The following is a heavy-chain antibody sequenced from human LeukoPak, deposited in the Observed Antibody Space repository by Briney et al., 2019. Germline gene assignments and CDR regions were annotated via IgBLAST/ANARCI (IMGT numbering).Heavy chain of an antibody. CDR3: ASPRYSGSYRIDY. D-gene: IGHD1-26*01. Sequence: GGSLRLSCAASGFTFSDYYMSWIRRAPGKRLEWVSYISSSGSTIYYADSVKGRFTISRDNAKNSLYLQMNSLRAEDTAVYYCASPRYSGSYRIDYWGQGTLVTVSS. V-gene: IGHV3-11*01. CDR1: GFTFSDYY. J-gene: IGHJ4*02. CDR2: ISSSGSTI.